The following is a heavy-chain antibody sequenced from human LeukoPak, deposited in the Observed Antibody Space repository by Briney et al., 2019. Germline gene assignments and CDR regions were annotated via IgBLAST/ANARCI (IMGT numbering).Heavy chain of an antibody. CDR1: GGTFSSYA. CDR2: IIPIFGTA. J-gene: IGHJ5*02. CDR3: ARDLGGLRTGDNWFDP. Sequence: SVKVSCKASGGTFSSYAISWVRQASGQGLEWMGGIIPIFGTANYAQKFQGRVTITTDECTSTAYMELSSLRSEDTGVYYCARDLGGLRTGDNWFDPWGQGTLVTVSS. V-gene: IGHV1-69*05. D-gene: IGHD3-16*01.